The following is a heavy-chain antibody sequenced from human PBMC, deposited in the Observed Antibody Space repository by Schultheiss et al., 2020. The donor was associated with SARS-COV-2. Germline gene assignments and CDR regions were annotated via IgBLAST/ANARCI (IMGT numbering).Heavy chain of an antibody. V-gene: IGHV4-59*12. Sequence: SETLSLTCTVSGGSISSYYWSWIRQPPGKGLEWIGYIYYSGSTNYNPSLKSRVTISVDTSKNQFSLKLSSVTAADTAVYYCAREAAAAAGGWFDPWGQGTLVTVSS. J-gene: IGHJ5*02. CDR2: IYYSGST. CDR3: AREAAAAAGGWFDP. CDR1: GGSISSYY. D-gene: IGHD6-13*01.